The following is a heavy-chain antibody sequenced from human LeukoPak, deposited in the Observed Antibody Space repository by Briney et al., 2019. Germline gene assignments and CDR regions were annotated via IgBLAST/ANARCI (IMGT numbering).Heavy chain of an antibody. D-gene: IGHD6-19*01. J-gene: IGHJ4*02. CDR3: AASSGWLLDY. CDR1: GGSISDYY. Sequence: SETLSLTCTVSGGSISDYYWSWTRQPPGKGLEWIGYIYYSGSTNYNPSLKGRVTISVDTSKNQFSLKLSSVTAADTAVYYCAASSGWLLDYWGQGTLVTVSS. CDR2: IYYSGST. V-gene: IGHV4-59*08.